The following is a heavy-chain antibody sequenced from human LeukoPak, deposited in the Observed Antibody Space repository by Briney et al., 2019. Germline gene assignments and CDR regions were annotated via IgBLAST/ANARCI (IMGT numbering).Heavy chain of an antibody. Sequence: QPGGSLRLYCAASGFTVSSNYMSWVRQAAGKGLEWVSVIYSGGSTYYADSVKGRFTISRDNSKNTLYLQMNSLRAEDTAVYYCARSQGYQLPFDYWGQGTLVTVSS. CDR2: IYSGGST. D-gene: IGHD2-2*01. J-gene: IGHJ4*02. V-gene: IGHV3-53*01. CDR3: ARSQGYQLPFDY. CDR1: GFTVSSNY.